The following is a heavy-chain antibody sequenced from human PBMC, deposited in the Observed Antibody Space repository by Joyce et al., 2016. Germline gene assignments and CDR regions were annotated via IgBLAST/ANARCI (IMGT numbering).Heavy chain of an antibody. CDR1: GFTFSSYA. D-gene: IGHD3-10*01. Sequence: VQPGGSLRLSCATSGFTFSSYAVSWVRQAPGKGLEWVSSNSGAGRFTFYADCVKGRFTISRDFSRNTLYLQMNGLRAEDTAVYYCARDKARGVTRNRGPAPYESLDYWGQGTLVTVSS. J-gene: IGHJ4*02. CDR3: ARDKARGVTRNRGPAPYESLDY. V-gene: IGHV3-23*01. CDR2: NSGAGRFT.